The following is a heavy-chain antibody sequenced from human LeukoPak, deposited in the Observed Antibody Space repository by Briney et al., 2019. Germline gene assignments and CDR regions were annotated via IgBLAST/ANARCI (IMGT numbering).Heavy chain of an antibody. J-gene: IGHJ4*02. D-gene: IGHD3-3*01. CDR2: ITSNGDNT. Sequence: GSLRLSCAASGFTLSTYALHWVRQAPGKGLEYVSSITSNGDNTYYASSVEGRFTISRDNSKNTLYLEMGSLRTEDMAVYYCARDRMGVGDYWGQGTLVTVSS. V-gene: IGHV3-64*01. CDR3: ARDRMGVGDY. CDR1: GFTLSTYA.